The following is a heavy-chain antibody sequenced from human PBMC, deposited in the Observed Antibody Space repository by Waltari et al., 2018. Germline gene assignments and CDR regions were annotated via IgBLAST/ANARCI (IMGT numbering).Heavy chain of an antibody. D-gene: IGHD4-4*01. V-gene: IGHV3-11*01. J-gene: IGHJ4*02. Sequence: QVQLVESGGDLVKPGGSLRLSCTASGFTFSDYYMTWVRQAPGKGLEWISDISNTGNTIYSAESVRGRFFISRDNAQNSLFLQMNSLSAEDTAVYYCAREYGLRGTTLTTGYWGQGTLVTVSS. CDR3: AREYGLRGTTLTTGY. CDR1: GFTFSDYY. CDR2: ISNTGNTI.